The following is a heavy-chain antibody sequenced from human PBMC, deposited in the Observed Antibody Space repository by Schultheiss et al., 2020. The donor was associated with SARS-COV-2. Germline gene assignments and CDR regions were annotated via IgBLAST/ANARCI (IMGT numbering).Heavy chain of an antibody. CDR3: ARTWFGELVPQDYYYGMDV. J-gene: IGHJ6*02. CDR1: GGSISSSSYY. V-gene: IGHV4-61*01. Sequence: SETLSLTCTVSGGSISSSSYYWSWIRQPPGKGLEWIGYIYYSGSTNYNPSLKSRVTISVDTSKNQFSLKLSSVTAADTAVYYCARTWFGELVPQDYYYGMDVWGQGTTVTVSS. CDR2: IYYSGST. D-gene: IGHD3-10*01.